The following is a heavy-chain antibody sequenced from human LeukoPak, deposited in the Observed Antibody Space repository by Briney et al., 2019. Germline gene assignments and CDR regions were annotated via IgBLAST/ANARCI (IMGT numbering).Heavy chain of an antibody. CDR1: GGSFSAYY. CDR2: INHSGST. J-gene: IGHJ3*01. V-gene: IGHV4-34*01. CDR3: ARVHQQLALYAFGG. Sequence: PSETLSLTCAVYGGSFSAYYWSWIRQPPGKGLEWIGEINHSGSTNYNPSLKSRVTIGVDTSKNQFSLKVSSVTAADTAVYLCARVHQQLALYAFGGWGHGTLVSVSS. D-gene: IGHD6-13*01.